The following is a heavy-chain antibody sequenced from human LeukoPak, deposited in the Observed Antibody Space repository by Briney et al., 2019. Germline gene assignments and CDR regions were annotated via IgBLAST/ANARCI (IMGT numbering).Heavy chain of an antibody. CDR1: GGSISSYY. Sequence: PSETLSLTRTVSGGSISSYYWSWIRQPAGKGLEWIGRIYTSGSNNYNPSLKSRVTMSVDTSKNQFSLKLSSVTAADTAMYCAREVADYGGYYYYHYMDVWGKGTTVTISS. CDR3: AREVADYGGYYYYHYMDV. J-gene: IGHJ6*03. CDR2: IYTSGSN. D-gene: IGHD4-23*01. V-gene: IGHV4-4*07.